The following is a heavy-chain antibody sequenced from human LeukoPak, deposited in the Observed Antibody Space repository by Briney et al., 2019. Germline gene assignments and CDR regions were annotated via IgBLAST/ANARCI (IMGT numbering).Heavy chain of an antibody. CDR1: GFTFSDSF. CDR2: ISSRSTTI. CDR3: AKGSLAVPATPLDF. D-gene: IGHD2-15*01. Sequence: NPGGSLRPSCTASGFTFSDSFMSWIRQAPGKRLEWISYISSRSTTIYYADSVKGRFTISRDNAKNSLYLQINSLRVEDTAVFYCAKGSLAVPATPLDFWGQGTLVTVSS. V-gene: IGHV3-11*01. J-gene: IGHJ4*02.